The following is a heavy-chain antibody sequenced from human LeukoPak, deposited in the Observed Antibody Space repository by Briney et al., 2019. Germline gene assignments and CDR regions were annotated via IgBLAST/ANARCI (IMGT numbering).Heavy chain of an antibody. D-gene: IGHD3-22*01. J-gene: IGHJ4*01. CDR1: GFTFSSYS. Sequence: GGSLRLSCAASGFTFSSYSMNWVRQAPGKGLEWVSSISSSSSYIYYADSVKGRFTISRDNAKNSLYLQMNSLRAEDTAVYYCARDYYYDSSGSHSPFDYWGQGTLVTVSS. CDR2: ISSSSSYI. V-gene: IGHV3-21*01. CDR3: ARDYYYDSSGSHSPFDY.